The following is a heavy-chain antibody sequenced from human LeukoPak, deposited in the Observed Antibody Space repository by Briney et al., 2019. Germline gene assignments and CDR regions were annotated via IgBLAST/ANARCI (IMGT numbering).Heavy chain of an antibody. J-gene: IGHJ4*02. CDR3: ARDKGAADYGGDYFDY. V-gene: IGHV4-4*07. CDR2: IYTSGST. CDR1: GGSISSYY. Sequence: SETLSFTCTVSGGSISSYYWSWIRQPAGKGLEWIGRIYTSGSTNYNPSLKSRVTMSVDTSKNQFSLKLSSVTAADTAVYYCARDKGAADYGGDYFDYWGQGTLVTVSS. D-gene: IGHD4-23*01.